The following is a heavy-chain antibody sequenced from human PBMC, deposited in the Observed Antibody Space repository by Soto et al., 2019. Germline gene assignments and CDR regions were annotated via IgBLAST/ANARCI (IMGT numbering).Heavy chain of an antibody. CDR1: GFSFSTYD. D-gene: IGHD2-2*01. J-gene: IGHJ6*02. Sequence: EVQLVESGGGLVQPGGSLRLSCAASGFSFSTYDMNWVRQAPGKGLEWVSYISSGGQTIKSTDSVKGRFTISRDNAKNSLYLQMSGLRDEDTVVYYCARDPQRGYSGMDVWDQGTTVTVSS. CDR2: ISSGGQTI. CDR3: ARDPQRGYSGMDV. V-gene: IGHV3-48*02.